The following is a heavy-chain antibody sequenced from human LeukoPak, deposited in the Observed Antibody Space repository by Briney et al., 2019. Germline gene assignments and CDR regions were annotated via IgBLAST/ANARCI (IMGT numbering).Heavy chain of an antibody. V-gene: IGHV3-64*01. CDR1: GFTSSSYA. CDR2: ISSNGGST. CDR3: ARDSIAVAGTIDY. Sequence: TGGSLRLSCAASGFTSSSYAMHWVRQAPGKGLEYVSAISSNGGSTYYANSVKGRFTISRDNSKNTLYLQMGSLRAEDMAVYYCARDSIAVAGTIDYWGQGTLVTVSS. J-gene: IGHJ4*02. D-gene: IGHD6-19*01.